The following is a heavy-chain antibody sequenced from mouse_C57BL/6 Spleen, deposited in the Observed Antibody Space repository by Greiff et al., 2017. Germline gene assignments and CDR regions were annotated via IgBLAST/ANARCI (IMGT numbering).Heavy chain of an antibody. J-gene: IGHJ4*01. V-gene: IGHV1-52*01. CDR2: IDPSDSET. Sequence: QVQLQQSGAELVRPGSSVKLSCKASGYTFTSYWMHWVKQRPIQGLEWIGNIDPSDSETHYNQKFKDKATLTVDKSSSTAYMQLSSLTSEDSAVYYCARSFITTGYAMDYWGQGTSVTVSS. CDR1: GYTFTSYW. CDR3: ARSFITTGYAMDY. D-gene: IGHD1-1*01.